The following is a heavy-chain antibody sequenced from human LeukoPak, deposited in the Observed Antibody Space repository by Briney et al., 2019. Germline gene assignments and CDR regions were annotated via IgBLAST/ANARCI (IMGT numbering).Heavy chain of an antibody. CDR1: GGSFSGYY. J-gene: IGHJ5*02. CDR3: ARSTMVRGIITEEFDP. CDR2: IYTSGST. V-gene: IGHV4-59*10. Sequence: PSETLSLTCAVYGGSFSGYYWSWIRQPPGKGLEWIGRIYTSGSTNYNPSLKSRVTISVDTSKNQFSLKLSSVTAADTAVYYCARSTMVRGIITEEFDPWGQGTLVTVSS. D-gene: IGHD3-10*01.